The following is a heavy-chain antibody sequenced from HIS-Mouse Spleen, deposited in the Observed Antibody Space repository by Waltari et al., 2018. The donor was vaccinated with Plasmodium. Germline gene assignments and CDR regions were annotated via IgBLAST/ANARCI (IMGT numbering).Heavy chain of an antibody. CDR2: IYYSGST. CDR3: AREVNSGTFDY. CDR1: GGSISSYS. J-gene: IGHJ4*02. Sequence: QVQLQESGPGLVKPSETLSLTCTVPGGSISSYSWNWIRQPPGKGLEWIGYIYYSGSTNYNPSLKSRVTISVDTSKNQFSLKLSSVTAADTAVYYCAREVNSGTFDYWGQGTLVTVSS. V-gene: IGHV4-59*01. D-gene: IGHD1-26*01.